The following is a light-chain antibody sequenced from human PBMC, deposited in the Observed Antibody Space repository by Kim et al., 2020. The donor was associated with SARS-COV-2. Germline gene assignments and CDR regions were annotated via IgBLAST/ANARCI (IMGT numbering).Light chain of an antibody. V-gene: IGLV6-57*03. CDR3: QSYDSSNWV. J-gene: IGLJ3*02. CDR2: EDN. CDR1: SGSIASNY. Sequence: GKTVTSSCTRSSGSIASNYVQWYQQRPGSAPTTVIYEDNQRPSGVPDRFSGSIDSSSNSAPLTISGLKTEDEADYYCQSYDSSNWVFGGGTQLTVL.